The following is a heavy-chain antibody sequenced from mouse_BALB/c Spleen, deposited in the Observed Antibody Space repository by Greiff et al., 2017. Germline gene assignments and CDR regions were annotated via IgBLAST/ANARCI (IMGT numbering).Heavy chain of an antibody. Sequence: EVQRVESGGGLVKPGGSLKLSCAASGFTFSDYYMYWVRQTPEKRLEWVATISDGGSYTYYPDSVKGRFTISRDNAKNNLYLQMSSLKSEDTAMYYCARAYDYDGGRFPFAYWGQGTLVTVSA. V-gene: IGHV5-4*02. CDR1: GFTFSDYY. CDR2: ISDGGSYT. J-gene: IGHJ3*01. D-gene: IGHD2-4*01. CDR3: ARAYDYDGGRFPFAY.